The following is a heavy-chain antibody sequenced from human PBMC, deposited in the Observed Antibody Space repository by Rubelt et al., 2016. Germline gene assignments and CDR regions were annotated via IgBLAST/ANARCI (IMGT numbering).Heavy chain of an antibody. D-gene: IGHD3-9*01. V-gene: IGHV1-8*01. CDR2: MNPNSGNT. Sequence: VRQATGQGLEWMGWMNPNSGNTGYAQKFQGRVTMTRNTSISTAYMELSSLRSEDTAVYYCARSLEYDILTGFNWFDPWGQGTLVTVSS. J-gene: IGHJ5*02. CDR3: ARSLEYDILTGFNWFDP.